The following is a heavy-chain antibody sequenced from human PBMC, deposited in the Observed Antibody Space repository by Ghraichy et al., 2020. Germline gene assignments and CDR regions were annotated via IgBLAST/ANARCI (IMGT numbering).Heavy chain of an antibody. D-gene: IGHD2-2*01. CDR2: ISSSSSYI. V-gene: IGHV3-21*01. Sequence: GGSLRLSCAASGFTFRSYSMNWVRQAPGKGLEWVSSISSSSSYIYYADSVKGRFTISRDNAKNSLYLQMNSLRAEDTAVYYCARVISSTSVAFDYWGQGTLVTVSS. CDR3: ARVISSTSVAFDY. J-gene: IGHJ4*02. CDR1: GFTFRSYS.